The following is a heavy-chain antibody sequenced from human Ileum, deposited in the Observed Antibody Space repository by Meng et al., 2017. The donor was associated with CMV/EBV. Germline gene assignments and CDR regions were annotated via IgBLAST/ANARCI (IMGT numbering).Heavy chain of an antibody. V-gene: IGHV3-23*01. D-gene: IGHD1-26*01. CDR1: GFSLSQNA. Sequence: EVQLWESXXGPVLRGGSLRLTCAASGFSLSQNAMSWVRQAPGKGLEWVSAIEGSNDNTHYADSVQGRFAISRDASTNTLYLQMNNLRAEDTAIYYCAKDIFRWAFDYWGQGTLVTVSS. J-gene: IGHJ4*01. CDR2: IEGSNDNT. CDR3: AKDIFRWAFDY.